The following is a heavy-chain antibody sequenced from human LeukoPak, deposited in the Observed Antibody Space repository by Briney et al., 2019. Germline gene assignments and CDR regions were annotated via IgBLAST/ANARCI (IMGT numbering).Heavy chain of an antibody. CDR3: ARGLGATLDY. D-gene: IGHD1-26*01. CDR1: GFTFSSYD. J-gene: IGHJ4*02. CDR2: IGTAGDT. Sequence: GGSLRLSCAASGFTFSSYDMHWVRQATGKGLEWVSAIGTAGDTYYPGSVKGRFTISRENAENSLYPQMNSLRAGDTAVYYCARGLGATLDYWGQGTLVTVSS. V-gene: IGHV3-13*01.